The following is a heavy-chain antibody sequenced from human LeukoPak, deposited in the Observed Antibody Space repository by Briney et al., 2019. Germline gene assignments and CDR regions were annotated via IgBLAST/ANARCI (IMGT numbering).Heavy chain of an antibody. D-gene: IGHD1/OR15-1a*01. V-gene: IGHV3-48*03. CDR1: GFTFSRYE. CDR3: VRETMRLNDY. Sequence: GGSLRLSCAASGFTFSRYEMNWVRQPPGKGLEWISYISSSCSTILYADSLKGRFTISRDNAKSSLYLQMNSLRAEDTAVYYCVRETMRLNDYWGQGTLVTVSS. CDR2: ISSSCSTI. J-gene: IGHJ4*02.